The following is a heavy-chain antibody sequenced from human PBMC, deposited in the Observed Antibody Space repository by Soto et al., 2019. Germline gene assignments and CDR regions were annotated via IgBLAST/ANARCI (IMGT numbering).Heavy chain of an antibody. D-gene: IGHD3-10*01. J-gene: IGHJ4*02. Sequence: GGSLRLSCAASGFTFNSYGMHWVRQAPGKGLEWVAVIWYDGSNKYYADSVKGRFTISRDNSKNTLYLQMNSLRAEDTAVYYCARDPGNLWFGSTQFDYWGQGTLVTVSS. CDR2: IWYDGSNK. CDR1: GFTFNSYG. V-gene: IGHV3-33*01. CDR3: ARDPGNLWFGSTQFDY.